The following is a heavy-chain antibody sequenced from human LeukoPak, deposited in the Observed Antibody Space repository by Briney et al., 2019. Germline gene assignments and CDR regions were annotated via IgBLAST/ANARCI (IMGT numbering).Heavy chain of an antibody. Sequence: AASVKVSCKASGYTFTSYDINWVRQATGQGLEGMGWMNPNSGNTGYAQKFQGRVTMTRNTSISTAYMELSSLRSEDTVVYYCARTGYCSSTSCYTFHYYYYYGMDVWGQGTTVTVSS. D-gene: IGHD2-2*02. CDR3: ARTGYCSSTSCYTFHYYYYYGMDV. CDR2: MNPNSGNT. J-gene: IGHJ6*02. CDR1: GYTFTSYD. V-gene: IGHV1-8*01.